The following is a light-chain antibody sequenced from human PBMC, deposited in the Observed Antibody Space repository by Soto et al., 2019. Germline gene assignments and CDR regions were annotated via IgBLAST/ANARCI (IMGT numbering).Light chain of an antibody. V-gene: IGLV4-69*01. CDR3: QNWGTSPWV. J-gene: IGLJ3*02. CDR1: SAHSTYA. CDR2: LKSDGSH. Sequence: QPVLTQSPSASASLGAPVKLTCTLSSAHSTYAIAWHQQQPQRGPRYLVHLKSDGSHIKGDGNPDRFSGSSSGAGRYLTISCLQSEEEADYFCQNWGTSPWVFGGGTKLTVL.